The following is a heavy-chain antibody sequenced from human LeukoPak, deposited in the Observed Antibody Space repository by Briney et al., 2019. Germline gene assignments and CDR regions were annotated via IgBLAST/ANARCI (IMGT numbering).Heavy chain of an antibody. CDR2: ISSNGGST. Sequence: GGSLRLSCAASGFTFSSYAMHWVRQAPGKGLEYVSAISSNGGSTYYANSVKGRFTISRDNSKNTLYLQMGSLRAEDMAVYYCARVGDYDSSGYTLDYWGQGTLVTVSS. CDR1: GFTFSSYA. CDR3: ARVGDYDSSGYTLDY. V-gene: IGHV3-64*01. D-gene: IGHD3-22*01. J-gene: IGHJ4*02.